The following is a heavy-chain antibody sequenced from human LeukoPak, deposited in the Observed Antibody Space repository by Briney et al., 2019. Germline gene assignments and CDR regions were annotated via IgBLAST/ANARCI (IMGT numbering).Heavy chain of an antibody. CDR1: GGSFSGYY. V-gene: IGHV4-34*01. Sequence: PSETLSLTCAVYGGSFSGYYWSWIRQPPGKGLEWIGEINHSGSTNYNTSLKSRVTISVDTSKNQFSLKLSSVTAADTAVYYCASPSRDGYNIIDAFDIWGQGTMVTVSS. J-gene: IGHJ3*02. D-gene: IGHD5-24*01. CDR3: ASPSRDGYNIIDAFDI. CDR2: INHSGST.